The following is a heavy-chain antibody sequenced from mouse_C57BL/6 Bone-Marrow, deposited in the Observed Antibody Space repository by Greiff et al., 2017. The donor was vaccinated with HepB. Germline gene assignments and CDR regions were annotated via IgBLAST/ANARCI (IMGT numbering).Heavy chain of an antibody. CDR2: IWSGGST. CDR3: ARKGFVGFAY. CDR1: GFSLTSYG. Sequence: VQPKESGPGLVQPSQSLSITCTVSGFSLTSYGVHWVRQSPGKGLEWLGVIWSGGSTDYNAAFISRLSISKDNSKIQVFFKMNSLQADDTAIYYWARKGFVGFAYWGQGTLVTVSA. J-gene: IGHJ3*01. V-gene: IGHV2-2*01.